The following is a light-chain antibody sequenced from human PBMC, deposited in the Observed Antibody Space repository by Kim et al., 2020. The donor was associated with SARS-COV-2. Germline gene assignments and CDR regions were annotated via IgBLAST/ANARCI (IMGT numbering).Light chain of an antibody. J-gene: IGKJ1*01. V-gene: IGKV3-15*01. Sequence: EVVMTQSPATLSVSPGERATLSCRASQSVGSHLAWYQQKPGQTPRVLIYGATTRATDIPARCSGSGSGTEFTLTTSSLQSEDFVVYYCEKYNVGHPKTFGQGTKVEIK. CDR1: QSVGSH. CDR3: EKYNVGHPKT. CDR2: GAT.